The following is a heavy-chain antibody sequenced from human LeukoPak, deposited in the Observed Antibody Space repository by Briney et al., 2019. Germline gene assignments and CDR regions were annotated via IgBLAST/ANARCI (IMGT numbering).Heavy chain of an antibody. V-gene: IGHV3-11*04. Sequence: PGGSLRLSCVASGFRFSDYYMNWIRQAPGKGLEWISYISYSGNTIYYGDSVKGRFTISRDNSKNSVYLQMNNLRAEDTAVYYCARELDITGCVGAFDYWGQGTVVTVSS. J-gene: IGHJ4*02. CDR3: ARELDITGCVGAFDY. CDR1: GFRFSDYY. CDR2: ISYSGNTI. D-gene: IGHD6-19*01.